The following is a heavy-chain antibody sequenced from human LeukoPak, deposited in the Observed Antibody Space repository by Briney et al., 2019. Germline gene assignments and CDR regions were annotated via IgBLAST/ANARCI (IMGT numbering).Heavy chain of an antibody. D-gene: IGHD3-10*01. CDR2: ICNSGGST. V-gene: IGHV3-23*01. Sequence: GGSLRLSCAASGFIFSNYAISWVRQVPGKGLEWVSGICNSGGSTYYADSVKGRFTCSRDNSKSTLYLQMNSLRAEDTAIYYCAKDRFGELFYFDYWGQGTLVTVSS. CDR1: GFIFSNYA. J-gene: IGHJ4*02. CDR3: AKDRFGELFYFDY.